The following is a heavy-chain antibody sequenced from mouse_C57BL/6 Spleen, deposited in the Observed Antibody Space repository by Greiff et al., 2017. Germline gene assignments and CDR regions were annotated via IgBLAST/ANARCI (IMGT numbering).Heavy chain of an antibody. V-gene: IGHV5-4*01. CDR3: AREAPLCYGGEEDFAY. CDR2: ISDGGSYT. Sequence: EVKLMESGGGLVKPGGSLKLSCAASGFTFSSYAMSWVRQTPEKRLEWVATISDGGSYTYYPDNVKGRFTISRDNAKNNLYLQMSHLKSEDTAMYYCAREAPLCYGGEEDFAYWGQGTLVTVSA. D-gene: IGHD1-1*01. J-gene: IGHJ3*01. CDR1: GFTFSSYA.